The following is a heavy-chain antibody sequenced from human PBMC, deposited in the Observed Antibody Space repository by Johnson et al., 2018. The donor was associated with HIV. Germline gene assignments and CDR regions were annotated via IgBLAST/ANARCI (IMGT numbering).Heavy chain of an antibody. D-gene: IGHD3-3*01. CDR2: ISGSGDST. J-gene: IGHJ3*02. CDR3: ARDGLEVDAFDI. CDR1: GFSFSSYA. V-gene: IGHV3-23*04. Sequence: VQLVESGGGLVQPGGSLRLSCAASGFSFSSYAMNCVRQAPGKGLEWVSAISGSGDSTYYADSVKGRFTISRDNSKNTLYLQMNSLRDEDTAVYYCARDGLEVDAFDIWGKGTMVTVSS.